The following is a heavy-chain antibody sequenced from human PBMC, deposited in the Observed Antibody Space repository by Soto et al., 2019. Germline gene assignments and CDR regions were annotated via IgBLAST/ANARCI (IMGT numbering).Heavy chain of an antibody. D-gene: IGHD2-2*01. CDR1: DGSLSPNC. CDR2: IYYAGTT. Sequence: SETLSLTCTVSDGSLSPNCWSWIRQPPGKGLEWIGYIYYAGTTTYNPSLQSRVSISLDTSKNEVSLKLTSVTAADTAVYFCARLGAFYQAMDSWGQGTLVTVS. CDR3: ARLGAFYQAMDS. J-gene: IGHJ1*01. V-gene: IGHV4-59*08.